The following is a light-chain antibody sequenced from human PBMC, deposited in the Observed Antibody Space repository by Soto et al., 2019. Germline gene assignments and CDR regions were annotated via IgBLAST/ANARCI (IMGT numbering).Light chain of an antibody. V-gene: IGLV1-36*01. Sequence: QAVVTQPPSVSEAPRQRVTISCSGGSSNIGNNAVNWYQQVPGKAPKLLIYYDDLVASGVSDRLSGSKSDTSASLAISGLQSEDEAVYSCAAWDDSLNGWVFGGGTKLTVL. J-gene: IGLJ3*02. CDR3: AAWDDSLNGWV. CDR1: SSNIGNNA. CDR2: YDD.